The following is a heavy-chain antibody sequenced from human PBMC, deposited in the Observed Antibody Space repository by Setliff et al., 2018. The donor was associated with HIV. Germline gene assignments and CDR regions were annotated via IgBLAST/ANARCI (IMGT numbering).Heavy chain of an antibody. D-gene: IGHD3-22*01. CDR3: VRGSGYYYLDF. CDR1: GFTFSSYW. J-gene: IGHJ4*02. Sequence: GGSLRLSCAASGFTFSSYWMHWVRQAPGKGLVWVFGMNTDGSSTRYADSVKGRFTISRDNAKNMLYLQMNSLSADDTAVYYCVRGSGYYYLDFWGPGALVTVSS. V-gene: IGHV3-74*01. CDR2: MNTDGSST.